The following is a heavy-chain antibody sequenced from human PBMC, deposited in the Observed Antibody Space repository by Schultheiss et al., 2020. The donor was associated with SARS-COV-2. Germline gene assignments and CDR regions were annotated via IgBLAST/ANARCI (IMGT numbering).Heavy chain of an antibody. V-gene: IGHV3-13*01. CDR1: GFTFSSYD. CDR3: AREPTTEYYGMDV. J-gene: IGHJ6*02. CDR2: IGTAGDT. Sequence: GGSLRLSCAASGFTFSSYDMHWVRQATGKGLEWVSAIGTAGDTYYPGSVKGRFTISRDNAKNSLYLQMNSLRAEDTAVYYCAREPTTEYYGMDVWGQGTTVTVSS. D-gene: IGHD4-11*01.